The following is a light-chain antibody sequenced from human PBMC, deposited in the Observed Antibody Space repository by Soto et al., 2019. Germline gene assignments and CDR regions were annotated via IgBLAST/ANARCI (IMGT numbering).Light chain of an antibody. CDR3: QQSYSTPLT. CDR1: QSISSY. V-gene: IGKV1-39*01. CDR2: AAS. J-gene: IGKJ4*01. Sequence: SLSASVGDRVTITCRASQSISSYLNWYQQKPGKAPKLLIYAASSLQSGVPSRFSGSGSGTDFTLTISSLQPEDFATYYCQQSYSTPLTLGGGTKVDIK.